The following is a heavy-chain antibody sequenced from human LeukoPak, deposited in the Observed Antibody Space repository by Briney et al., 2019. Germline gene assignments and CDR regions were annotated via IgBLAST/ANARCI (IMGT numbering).Heavy chain of an antibody. J-gene: IGHJ6*03. CDR2: ISHSGDTI. CDR3: AREVSDILTVPGVRDRFYYYLDV. CDR1: GFTFSSYR. V-gene: IGHV3-48*03. Sequence: PRGSLRLFCAASGFTFSSYRMTWVRQAPGKGLEWVAYISHSGDTIYYADSVKGRFTISRDNARNSLYLQMNSLRGDDTAINYCAREVSDILTVPGVRDRFYYYLDVWGTGATVTVSS. D-gene: IGHD2/OR15-2a*01.